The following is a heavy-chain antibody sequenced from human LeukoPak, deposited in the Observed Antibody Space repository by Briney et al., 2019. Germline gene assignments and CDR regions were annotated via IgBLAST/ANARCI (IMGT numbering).Heavy chain of an antibody. CDR3: ARGMFGGYCTDY. CDR1: GFTVSSDS. J-gene: IGHJ4*02. CDR2: IYSGGTT. D-gene: IGHD3-3*01. Sequence: GGSLRLSCAVSGFTVSSDSMNWVRQAPGKGLEWVSVIYSGGTTYYADSVKGRFTISRDNTKNTVYLQMNSLTAEDTAVYYCARGMFGGYCTDYWGQGTLVTVSS. V-gene: IGHV3-53*01.